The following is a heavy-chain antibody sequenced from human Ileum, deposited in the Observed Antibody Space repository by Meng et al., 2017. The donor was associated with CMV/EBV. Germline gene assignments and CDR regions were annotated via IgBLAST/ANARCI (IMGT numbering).Heavy chain of an antibody. CDR1: GFTFSAYY. Sequence: SCAASGFTFSAYYMSWIRQAPGKGLEWVSYISSSGSTIYYADSVKGRFTISRDNAKNSLYLQMNSLRAEDTAVYYCARAGHAGWFDPWGQGTLVTVSS. CDR2: ISSSGSTI. J-gene: IGHJ5*02. V-gene: IGHV3-11*04. CDR3: ARAGHAGWFDP.